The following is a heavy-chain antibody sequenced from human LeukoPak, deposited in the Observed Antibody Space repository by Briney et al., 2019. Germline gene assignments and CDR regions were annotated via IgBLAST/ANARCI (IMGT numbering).Heavy chain of an antibody. J-gene: IGHJ4*02. D-gene: IGHD6-19*01. V-gene: IGHV4-39*07. CDR2: IYYSGST. Sequence: GSIYYSGSTYYNPSLKSRVTISVDTSKNQFSLKLSSVTAADTAVYYCARDLGSGWDKGFDYWGQGTLVTVSS. CDR3: ARDLGSGWDKGFDY.